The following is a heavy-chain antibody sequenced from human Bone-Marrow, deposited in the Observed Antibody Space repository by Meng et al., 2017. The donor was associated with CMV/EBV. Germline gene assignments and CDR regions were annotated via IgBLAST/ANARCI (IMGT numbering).Heavy chain of an antibody. Sequence: SETLSLTCTVSGGSVSSGSYYWSWIRQPPGKGLEWIGYIYYSGSTNYNPSLKSRVTISVDTSKNQFSLKLSSVTAADTAVYYCARGSEGLAYYYYGMDVWGQGTTVTVSS. D-gene: IGHD2-15*01. CDR1: GGSVSSGSYY. V-gene: IGHV4-61*01. CDR3: ARGSEGLAYYYYGMDV. J-gene: IGHJ6*02. CDR2: IYYSGST.